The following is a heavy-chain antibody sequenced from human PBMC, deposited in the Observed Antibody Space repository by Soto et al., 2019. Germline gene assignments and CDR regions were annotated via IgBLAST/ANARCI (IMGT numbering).Heavy chain of an antibody. Sequence: SETLSLTCTVSGGSISSSSYYWGWIRQPPGKGLEWIGSIYYSGSTYYNPSLKSRVTISVDTSKNQFSLKLSSVTAADTAVYYCARSYEGIAAAGAHDYWGQGTLVTVSS. J-gene: IGHJ4*02. CDR2: IYYSGST. V-gene: IGHV4-39*01. CDR1: GGSISSSSYY. CDR3: ARSYEGIAAAGAHDY. D-gene: IGHD6-13*01.